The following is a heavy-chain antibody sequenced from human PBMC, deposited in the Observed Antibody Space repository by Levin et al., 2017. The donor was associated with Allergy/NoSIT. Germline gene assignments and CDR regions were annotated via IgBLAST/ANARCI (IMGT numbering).Heavy chain of an antibody. CDR3: ARVNCSGGSCYSGYYYYYYMDV. CDR2: IIPILGIA. V-gene: IGHV1-69*02. J-gene: IGHJ6*03. Sequence: KISCQASGGTFSSYTISWVRQAPGQGLEWMGRIIPILGIANYAQKFQGRVTITADKSTSTAYMELSSLRSEDTAVYYCARVNCSGGSCYSGYYYYYYMDVWGKGTTVTVSS. D-gene: IGHD2-15*01. CDR1: GGTFSSYT.